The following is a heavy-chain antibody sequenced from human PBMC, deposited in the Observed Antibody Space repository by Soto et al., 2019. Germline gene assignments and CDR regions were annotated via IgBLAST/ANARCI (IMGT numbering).Heavy chain of an antibody. J-gene: IGHJ6*02. CDR1: GGTFSSYT. CDR3: ARDPTRSYYYGMDV. CDR2: INAGNGNT. Sequence: VKVSCKASGGTFSSYTISWVRQAPGQRLEWMGWINAGNGNTKYSQKFQGRVTITADKSTSTAYMELSSLRSEDTAVYYCARDPTRSYYYGMDVWGQGTTVTVSS. V-gene: IGHV1-69*08.